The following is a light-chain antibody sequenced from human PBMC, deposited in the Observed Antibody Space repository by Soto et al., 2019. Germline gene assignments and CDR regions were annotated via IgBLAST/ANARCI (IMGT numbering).Light chain of an antibody. Sequence: DIQMTQSPSSLSASVEDRVTITCRASQSISRNLNWYQHKPGKAPKLLIYAASSLQNRVPSRFSGGGSGTEFTLSISSLQPEDFGTYYCQQSYTTASITFGQGTRLEIK. CDR1: QSISRN. J-gene: IGKJ5*01. V-gene: IGKV1-39*01. CDR3: QQSYTTASIT. CDR2: AAS.